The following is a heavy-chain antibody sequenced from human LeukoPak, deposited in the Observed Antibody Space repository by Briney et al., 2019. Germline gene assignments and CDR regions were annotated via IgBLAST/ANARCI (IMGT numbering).Heavy chain of an antibody. CDR3: AKPYYDSSGYSEDYFDY. CDR1: GYSIRSGFY. J-gene: IGHJ4*02. Sequence: PSETLSLTCTVSGYSIRSGFYWGWIRQPPGKGLEWIGSIYYSGSTYYNPSLKSRVTISVDTSKNQFSLKLSSVTAADTAVYYCAKPYYDSSGYSEDYFDYWGQGTLVTVSS. CDR2: IYYSGST. D-gene: IGHD3-22*01. V-gene: IGHV4-38-2*02.